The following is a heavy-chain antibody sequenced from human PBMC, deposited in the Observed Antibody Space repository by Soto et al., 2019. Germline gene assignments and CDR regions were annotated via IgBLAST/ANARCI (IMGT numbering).Heavy chain of an antibody. D-gene: IGHD1-1*01. CDR1: GGSFSGYY. CDR2: INHSGST. V-gene: IGHV4-34*01. CDR3: ARAVKPEPNLDY. Sequence: SETLSLTCAVYGGSFSGYYWSWIRQPPGKGLEWIGEINHSGSTNYNPSLKSRVTISVDTSKNQFSLKLSSVTAADTAVYYCARAVKPEPNLDYWGQGTLVTVSS. J-gene: IGHJ4*02.